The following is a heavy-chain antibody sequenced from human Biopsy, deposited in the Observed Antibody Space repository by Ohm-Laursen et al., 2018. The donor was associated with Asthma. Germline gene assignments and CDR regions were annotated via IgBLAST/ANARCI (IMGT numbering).Heavy chain of an antibody. J-gene: IGHJ4*02. CDR2: IIPIFGPT. CDR3: ARGPDYVRSSGALDY. V-gene: IGHV1-69*13. D-gene: IGHD3-16*01. CDR1: GGTFSSNS. Sequence: GASVKVSCKASGGTFSSNSINWVRQAPGQGLEWMGRIIPIFGPTNYAQKFQGRVTISADDSTSTAYMELSSLSSEDTALYYCARGPDYVRSSGALDYWGQGTLVTVSS.